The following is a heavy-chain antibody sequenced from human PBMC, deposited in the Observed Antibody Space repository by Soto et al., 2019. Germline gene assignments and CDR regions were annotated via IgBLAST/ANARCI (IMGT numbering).Heavy chain of an antibody. CDR2: IRAYNGDT. V-gene: IGHV1-18*01. Sequence: QVQLVQSGAEVKKPGASVRVSCKAAGYTFTNYGISWVRQAPGQGLEWIGWIRAYNGDTIYAQKLQGRVTMNTDTSTSTAYMELRSLRSDDTAMYFCARVPSYLPEAYWGQGTRVTVS. CDR3: ARVPSYLPEAY. J-gene: IGHJ4*02. CDR1: GYTFTNYG.